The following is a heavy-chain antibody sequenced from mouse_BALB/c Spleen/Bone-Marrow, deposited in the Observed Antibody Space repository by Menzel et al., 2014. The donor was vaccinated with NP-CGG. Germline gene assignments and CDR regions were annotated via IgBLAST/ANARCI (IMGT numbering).Heavy chain of an antibody. V-gene: IGHV5-6-4*01. Sequence: EVMLVESGGDLVKPGGSLKLSCAASGFTLSTYIMSWVRQTPEKRLEWVATISSGGRYIFYPDSVKGRFTLSRDNAKNTLYLQMSSLRSDDTAMYYCTREEDYDGNYKFAYWGQGTLATVSA. D-gene: IGHD2-3*01. CDR2: ISSGGRYI. J-gene: IGHJ3*01. CDR3: TREEDYDGNYKFAY. CDR1: GFTLSTYI.